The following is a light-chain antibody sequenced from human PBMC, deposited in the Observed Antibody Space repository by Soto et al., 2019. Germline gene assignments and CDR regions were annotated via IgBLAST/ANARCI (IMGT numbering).Light chain of an antibody. V-gene: IGKV1-5*03. CDR3: QQYNYYYT. J-gene: IGKJ2*01. Sequence: DIQMTQSPSTLSASVGDRVTITCRASQSISTWLAWYQQKPGKAPNLLIYKASSLESGVPSRFSGSGSGTEFTLTISSPQPDDFATYYCQQYNYYYTFGQGTKLEVK. CDR2: KAS. CDR1: QSISTW.